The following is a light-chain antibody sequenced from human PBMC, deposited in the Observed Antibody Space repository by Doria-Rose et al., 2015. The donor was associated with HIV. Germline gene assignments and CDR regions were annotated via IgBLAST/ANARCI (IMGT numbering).Light chain of an antibody. V-gene: IGKV3-20*01. Sequence: DIVMTQSPGTLSLSPGERATLSCRASQSVSANYLAWYQQRPGQSPRLLIYGASSMATDIPDRFSGSGSGTDFTLTISRLEPEDFAVYYCHQYASSRTFGQGTKVEIK. J-gene: IGKJ1*01. CDR1: QSVSANY. CDR2: GAS. CDR3: HQYASSRT.